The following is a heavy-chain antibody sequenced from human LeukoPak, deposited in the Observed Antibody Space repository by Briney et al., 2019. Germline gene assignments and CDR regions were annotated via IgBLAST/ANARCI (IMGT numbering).Heavy chain of an antibody. J-gene: IGHJ5*02. CDR2: TYYRSKWYN. V-gene: IGHV6-1*01. CDR1: GDSVSNNSAA. D-gene: IGHD1-1*01. Sequence: SQTLSLTYAISGDSVSNNSAAWKWIRQSPSRGVEWLGSTYYRSKWYNDYAGSVKSLITINPHTSKNHFHLQLNSVAPEDTAVYYCARAPSTTAINWFAPSGQGTLVTVSS. CDR3: ARAPSTTAINWFAP.